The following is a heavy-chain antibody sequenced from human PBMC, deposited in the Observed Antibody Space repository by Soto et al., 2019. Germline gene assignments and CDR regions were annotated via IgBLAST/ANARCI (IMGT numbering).Heavy chain of an antibody. Sequence: GGSLRLSCAASGFTFSSYGMHWVRQAPGKGLEWVAVISYDGSNKYYADSVKGRFTISRDNSKNTLYLQMNSLRAEDTAVYYCAKDTYDSSAYWGQGTLVTVSS. D-gene: IGHD3-22*01. CDR1: GFTFSSYG. J-gene: IGHJ4*02. V-gene: IGHV3-30*18. CDR2: ISYDGSNK. CDR3: AKDTYDSSAY.